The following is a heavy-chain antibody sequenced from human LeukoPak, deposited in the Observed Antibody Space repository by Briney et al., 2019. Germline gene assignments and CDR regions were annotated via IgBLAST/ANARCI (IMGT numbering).Heavy chain of an antibody. CDR1: GFTFSSNW. V-gene: IGHV3-74*01. CDR3: ARGPGAFDI. CDR2: INSDGSGT. D-gene: IGHD2-2*01. J-gene: IGHJ3*02. Sequence: GSLRLSCAASGFTFSSNWMHWVRQGPGKGLVWVSRINSDGSGTSYADSVKGRFTISRDNAKNTLYLQMNSLRAEDTAVYYCARGPGAFDIWGQGTMVTVSS.